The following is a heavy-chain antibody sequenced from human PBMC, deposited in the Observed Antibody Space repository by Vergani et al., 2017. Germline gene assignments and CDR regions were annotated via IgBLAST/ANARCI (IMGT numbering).Heavy chain of an antibody. CDR3: YTDYHDY. J-gene: IGHJ4*02. Sequence: EVQVVESGGGFIKPGGSLRLSCVVSGITFKNAWINWVRQAPGKGLEWIGRTRSKKDGGTADYAAPLKGRFTISRDDSKDSAFLLVNNLKTEDTAVYFCYTDYHDYWGQGTLVTVSS. V-gene: IGHV3-15*01. D-gene: IGHD2-2*02. CDR1: GITFKNAW. CDR2: TRSKKDGGTA.